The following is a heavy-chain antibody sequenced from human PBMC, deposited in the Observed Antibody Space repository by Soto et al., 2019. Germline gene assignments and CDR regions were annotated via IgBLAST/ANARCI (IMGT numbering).Heavy chain of an antibody. J-gene: IGHJ6*02. CDR3: ARHVPYCSDTSHCTYGMDV. Sequence: SETLSLTCTVSGGSISSGDYYWSWIRQPPGKGLEWIGYIYYSGSTNYNPSLKSRVTISVDTSKNQFSLKLSSVTAADTAVYYCARHVPYCSDTSHCTYGMDVWGQGTTVTVSS. CDR1: GGSISSGDYY. V-gene: IGHV4-61*08. D-gene: IGHD2-2*01. CDR2: IYYSGST.